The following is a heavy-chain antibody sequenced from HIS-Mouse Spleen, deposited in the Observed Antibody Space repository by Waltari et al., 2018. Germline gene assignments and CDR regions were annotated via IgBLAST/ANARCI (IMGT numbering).Heavy chain of an antibody. J-gene: IGHJ3*02. CDR3: AKDISRGKGGAFDI. V-gene: IGHV3-9*01. CDR2: ISWNSGSK. Sequence: EVQLVESGGGLVQPGRSLRLSCAASGFTFDDYAMHWVRQAPGKGVEGVSGISWNSGSKGYADSVKGLFTISRDNAKNSLYLQMNSLRAEDTALYYCAKDISRGKGGAFDIWGQGTMVTVSS. CDR1: GFTFDDYA. D-gene: IGHD3-16*01.